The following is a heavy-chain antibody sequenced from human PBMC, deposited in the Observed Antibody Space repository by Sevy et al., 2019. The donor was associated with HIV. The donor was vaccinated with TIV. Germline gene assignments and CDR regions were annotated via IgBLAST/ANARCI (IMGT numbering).Heavy chain of an antibody. D-gene: IGHD1-7*01. CDR2: TYYRSKWYS. J-gene: IGHJ6*02. CDR3: ARGDELNSYYYGMDV. CDR1: GDSVSTSSAT. V-gene: IGHV6-1*01. Sequence: LLKQSQTLSLTCAISGDSVSTSSATWNWFRQSPSRGLEWLGRTYYRSKWYSDYEVSVKGRVTINPDTSKNQFSLHLESVTPEDTAVYFCARGDELNSYYYGMDVWGQGTTVTVSS.